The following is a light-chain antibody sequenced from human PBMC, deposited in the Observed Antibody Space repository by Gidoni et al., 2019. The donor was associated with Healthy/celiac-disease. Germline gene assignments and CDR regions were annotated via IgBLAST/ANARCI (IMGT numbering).Light chain of an antibody. CDR1: QSISSW. CDR2: DAS. V-gene: IGKV1-5*01. Sequence: DIQMTQSPSTLSASVGDRVTITCRASQSISSWLAWYQPKPGKAPKLLIYDASSLESGVPSRFRGIGSGTEFTLTISSLQPDDFATYYCQQYNSYPYTFGQGTKLEIK. J-gene: IGKJ2*01. CDR3: QQYNSYPYT.